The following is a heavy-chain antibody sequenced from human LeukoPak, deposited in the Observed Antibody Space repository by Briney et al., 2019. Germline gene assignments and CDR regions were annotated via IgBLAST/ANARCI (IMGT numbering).Heavy chain of an antibody. V-gene: IGHV4-39*01. CDR2: IYYSGST. CDR1: GGSISSSSYY. CDR3: GRQTYYYDSSGYSYYFDY. Sequence: SETLSLTCTVSGGSISSSSYYWGWIRQPPGKGVEWIGSIYYSGSTYYNPSLKSRVTISVDTSNNQFSLKLSSVTAADTAVYYCGRQTYYYDSSGYSYYFDYWGQGTLVTVSS. J-gene: IGHJ4*02. D-gene: IGHD3-22*01.